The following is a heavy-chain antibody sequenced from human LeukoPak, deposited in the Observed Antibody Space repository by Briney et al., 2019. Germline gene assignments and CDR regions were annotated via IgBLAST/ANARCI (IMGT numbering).Heavy chain of an antibody. CDR3: AREGAAPYYYYMDV. CDR2: IYTSGST. J-gene: IGHJ6*03. D-gene: IGHD1-26*01. CDR1: GGSISSYY. V-gene: IGHV4-4*07. Sequence: SETLSLTCTVSGGSISSYYWSWIRQPAGKGLDCIGRIYTSGSTNYSPSLKSRVTMSVDTSKNQFSLKLSSVPAADTAVYYCAREGAAPYYYYMDVWGKGTAVTISS.